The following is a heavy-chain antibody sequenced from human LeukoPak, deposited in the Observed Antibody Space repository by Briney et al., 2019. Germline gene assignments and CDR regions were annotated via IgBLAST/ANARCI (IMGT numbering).Heavy chain of an antibody. J-gene: IGHJ4*02. CDR3: ARDDFWSGYYFDY. V-gene: IGHV3-66*02. CDR1: GFTVSSNY. CDR2: IYSGGSGGST. D-gene: IGHD3-3*01. Sequence: PGGSLRLSCAASGFTVSSNYMSWVRQAPGKGLEWVSVIYSGGSGGSTYYADSVKGRFTISRDNSKNTLYLQMNSLRVEDTAVYYRARDDFWSGYYFDYWGQGTLVTVSS.